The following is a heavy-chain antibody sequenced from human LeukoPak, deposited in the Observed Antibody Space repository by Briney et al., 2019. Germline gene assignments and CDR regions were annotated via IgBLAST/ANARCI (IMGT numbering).Heavy chain of an antibody. CDR2: IYHSGST. Sequence: GSLRLSCEASGFTFSSYAMSWVRQAPGKGPEWIGEIYHSGSTNYNPSLKSRVTISVDKSKNQFSLKLSSVTAADTAVYYCARDKGHCSGGSCHTTPPYYYYGMDVWGKGTTVTVSS. J-gene: IGHJ6*04. D-gene: IGHD2-15*01. CDR1: GFTFSSYAM. CDR3: ARDKGHCSGGSCHTTPPYYYYGMDV. V-gene: IGHV4-4*02.